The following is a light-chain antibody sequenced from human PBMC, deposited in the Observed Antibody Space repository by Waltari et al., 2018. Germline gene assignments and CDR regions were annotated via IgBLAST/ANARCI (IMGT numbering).Light chain of an antibody. CDR1: QSVSGY. J-gene: IGKJ2*01. V-gene: IGKV3-11*01. CDR3: QLRARWPPTFT. Sequence: EFVLTQSPANLSLSPAERVTLSCRASQSVSGYLAWYQHKPGQAPRLLIYDASNRATGVPARFSGRDSGADFTLTISSLEPEDFGVYYCQLRARWPPTFTFGQGTKLEI. CDR2: DAS.